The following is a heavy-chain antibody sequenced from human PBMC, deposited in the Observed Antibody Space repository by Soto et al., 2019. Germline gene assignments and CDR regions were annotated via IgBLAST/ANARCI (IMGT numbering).Heavy chain of an antibody. J-gene: IGHJ3*02. CDR2: INHSGST. CDR3: ARDHITIFGVVNAFDI. V-gene: IGHV4-34*01. CDR1: GGSFSGYY. Sequence: QVQLQQWGAGLLKPSETLSLTCAVYGGSFSGYYWSWIRQPPGKGLEWIGEINHSGSTNYNPSLKSRVTISVDTSKNQFSLKLSSVTAADTAVYYCARDHITIFGVVNAFDIWGQGTMVTVSS. D-gene: IGHD3-3*01.